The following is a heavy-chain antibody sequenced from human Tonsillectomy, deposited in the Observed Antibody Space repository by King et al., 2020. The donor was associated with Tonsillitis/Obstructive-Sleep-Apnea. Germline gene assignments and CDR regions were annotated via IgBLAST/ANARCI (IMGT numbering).Heavy chain of an antibody. D-gene: IGHD4-17*01. J-gene: IGHJ4*02. CDR3: ARNRYGDLDY. CDR1: GFNFNTYW. CDR2: IQQGGSQR. V-gene: IGHV3-7*04. Sequence: VQLVESGGGLVQPGGSLTLCCAASGFNFNTYWMTWVRQTPGKGLEWVANIQQGGSQRYYVDSWKGRFTISRDNAKESLYLQMNSLRAEDTAVYYCARNRYGDLDYWGQGTLVTVSS.